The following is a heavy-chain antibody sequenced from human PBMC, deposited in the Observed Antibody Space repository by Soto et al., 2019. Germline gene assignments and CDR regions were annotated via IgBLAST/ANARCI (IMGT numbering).Heavy chain of an antibody. V-gene: IGHV4-39*01. CDR2: IYYSGST. J-gene: IGHJ4*02. CDR3: ARRRSSSVFSSSMVDY. D-gene: IGHD6-6*01. Sequence: QLQLQESGPGLVKPSETLSLTCTVSGGSISSSSYYWGWIRQPPGKGLEWIGSIYYSGSTYYNPSLKSRVTISVDTSKNQFSLKLSSVTAADTAVYYCARRRSSSVFSSSMVDYWGQGTLVTVSS. CDR1: GGSISSSSYY.